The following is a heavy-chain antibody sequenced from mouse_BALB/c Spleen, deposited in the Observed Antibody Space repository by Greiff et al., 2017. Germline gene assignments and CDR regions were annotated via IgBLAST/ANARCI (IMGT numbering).Heavy chain of an antibody. CDR1: GFTFSSYW. Sequence: EVKVEESGGGLVQPGGSMNLTCVASGFTFSSYWMSWVRQSPEKGLEWVAEIRLKSDNYATHYAESVKGKFTISRDDSKSRLYLQMNSLRAEDTGIYYCTGYYYGSFFAYWGQGTLVTVSA. CDR3: TGYYYGSFFAY. CDR2: IRLKSDNYAT. J-gene: IGHJ3*01. D-gene: IGHD1-1*01. V-gene: IGHV6-3*01.